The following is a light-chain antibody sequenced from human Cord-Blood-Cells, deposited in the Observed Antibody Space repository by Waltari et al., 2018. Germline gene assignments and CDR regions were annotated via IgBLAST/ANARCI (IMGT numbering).Light chain of an antibody. J-gene: IGKJ1*01. CDR2: AAS. CDR1: QSISSY. Sequence: DIQMTQSPSSLSASVGDRVTITCRASQSISSYLNWYQQKPGKAPKLLIYAASSLQSWVPSRFSGSGSGTDFTITISSLQPEDFATYYCQQSYSTPTFGQGTKVEIK. V-gene: IGKV1-39*01. CDR3: QQSYSTPT.